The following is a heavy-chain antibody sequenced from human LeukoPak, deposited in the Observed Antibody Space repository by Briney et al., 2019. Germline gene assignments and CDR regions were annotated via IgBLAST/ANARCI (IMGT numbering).Heavy chain of an antibody. V-gene: IGHV1-2*02. J-gene: IGHJ4*02. CDR1: GYTFTGYY. D-gene: IGHD6-6*01. CDR3: ARAGGAARPVDY. Sequence: ASVKASCKASGYTFTGYYMHWVRQAPGQGLEWMGWINPNSGGTNYAQKFQGRVTMTRDTSITTAYMELSRLRSDDTAVYYCARAGGAARPVDYWGQGTLVTVSS. CDR2: INPNSGGT.